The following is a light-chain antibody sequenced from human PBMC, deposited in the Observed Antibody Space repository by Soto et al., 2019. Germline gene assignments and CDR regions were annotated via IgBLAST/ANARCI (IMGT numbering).Light chain of an antibody. J-gene: IGLJ1*01. CDR2: EVH. CDR1: ISDIGSHNY. CDR3: ASYLTTSPLDL. V-gene: IGLV2-14*01. Sequence: SAMSEAPGVCGSTGESITVSCSGSISDIGSHNYVSWYRQYPGEAPKLLIYEVHYRPSGVSSRFSGSKSGNTASLTISGLQAADEADYYCASYLTTSPLDLFGTGTKVTVL.